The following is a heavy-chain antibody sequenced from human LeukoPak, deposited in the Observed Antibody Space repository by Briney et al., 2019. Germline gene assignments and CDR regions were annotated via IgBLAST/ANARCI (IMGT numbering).Heavy chain of an antibody. J-gene: IGHJ4*02. CDR2: TYYRSKWYN. V-gene: IGHV6-1*01. CDR3: ARDLPHCSGGSCYNGNFDY. CDR1: GDSVSSNSAA. Sequence: SQTLSLTCAISGDSVSSNSAAWNWIRQSPSRGLEWLGRTYYRSKWYNDYAVSVKSRITINPDTSKNQFSLQLNSVTPEDTAVCYCARDLPHCSGGSCYNGNFDYWGQGTLVTVSS. D-gene: IGHD2-15*01.